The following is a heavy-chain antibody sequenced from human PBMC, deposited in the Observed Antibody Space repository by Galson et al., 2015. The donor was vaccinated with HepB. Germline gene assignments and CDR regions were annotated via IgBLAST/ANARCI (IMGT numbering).Heavy chain of an antibody. Sequence: SVKVSCKVSGYTLTEVSIHWVRQAPGKGLEWMGGFDRQRGHMQYAQGFQGRVAMTEDTSTDVAYMDLSNLRSEDTAVYFCATPYCSGSSCSFYFDYWGQGTLVTVSS. CDR1: GYTLTEVS. CDR2: FDRQRGHM. D-gene: IGHD2-2*01. CDR3: ATPYCSGSSCSFYFDY. V-gene: IGHV1-24*01. J-gene: IGHJ4*02.